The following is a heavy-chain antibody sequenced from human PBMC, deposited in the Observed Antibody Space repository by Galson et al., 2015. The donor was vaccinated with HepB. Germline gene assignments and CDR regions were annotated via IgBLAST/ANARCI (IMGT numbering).Heavy chain of an antibody. Sequence: SVKVSCKASGGTFSSYTISWVRQAPGQGLEWMGRIIPILGIANYAQKFQGRVTITADKSTSTAYMELSSLRSEDTAVYYCARDRYYDFWSGYYHYDAFDIWGQGTMVTVSS. J-gene: IGHJ3*02. D-gene: IGHD3-3*01. CDR3: ARDRYYDFWSGYYHYDAFDI. CDR1: GGTFSSYT. CDR2: IIPILGIA. V-gene: IGHV1-69*04.